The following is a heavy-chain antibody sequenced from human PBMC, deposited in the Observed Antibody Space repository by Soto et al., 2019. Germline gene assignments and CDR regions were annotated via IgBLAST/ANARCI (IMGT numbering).Heavy chain of an antibody. D-gene: IGHD6-19*01. CDR3: ARGSGGFYSSHVTFDY. CDR2: ISAYNGNT. V-gene: IGHV1-18*01. Sequence: GASVKVSCKASGSTFTTYAISWVRQVPGQGLEWMGWISAYNGNTNYAQNLQGRVTMTTDTSTSTAYMELRSLRSEDTAVYYCARGSGGFYSSHVTFDYWGQGTLVTVSS. J-gene: IGHJ4*02. CDR1: GSTFTTYA.